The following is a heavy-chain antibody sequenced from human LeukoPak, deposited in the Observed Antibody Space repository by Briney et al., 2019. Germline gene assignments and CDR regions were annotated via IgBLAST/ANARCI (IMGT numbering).Heavy chain of an antibody. CDR1: GFTFSSYG. CDR2: ISGNGAET. V-gene: IGHV3-23*01. J-gene: IGHJ4*02. CDR3: AKEGGYFDWPFTFDY. Sequence: GGTLRLSCAASGFTFSSYGMSWVRQAPGKGLEWVSGISGNGAETYYADSVKGRFTISRDNSKNTLYLQMNSLRVEDTAVYYCAKEGGYFDWPFTFDYWGQGTLVTVSS. D-gene: IGHD3-9*01.